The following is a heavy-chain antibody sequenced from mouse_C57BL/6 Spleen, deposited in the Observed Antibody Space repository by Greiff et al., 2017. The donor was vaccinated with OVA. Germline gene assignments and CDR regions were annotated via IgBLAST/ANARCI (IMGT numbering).Heavy chain of an antibody. CDR2: INYDGSST. J-gene: IGHJ2*01. CDR3: ARERDDYDRYFDY. V-gene: IGHV5-16*01. D-gene: IGHD2-4*01. CDR1: GFTFSDYY. Sequence: EVKLVESEGGLVQPGSSMKLSCTASGFTFSDYYMAWVRQVPEKGLEWVANINYDGSSTYYLDSLKSRFIISRDNAKNILYLQMSSLKSEDTATYYCARERDDYDRYFDYWGQGTTLTVSS.